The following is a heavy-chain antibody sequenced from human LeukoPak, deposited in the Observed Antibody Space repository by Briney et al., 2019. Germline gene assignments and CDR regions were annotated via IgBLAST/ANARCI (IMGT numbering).Heavy chain of an antibody. V-gene: IGHV1-2*02. J-gene: IGHJ4*02. CDR1: GYTFTDYY. CDR2: IHPNSGAT. CDR3: ARYTVSLTGADY. Sequence: ASVKVSCKASGYTFTDYYMHWVRQAPGQGLEWMGWIHPNSGATYYVQNFRGRVTMTRDTSISTAYMELSSLTSDDTAVYYCARYTVSLTGADYWGQGTLVTVST. D-gene: IGHD4-11*01.